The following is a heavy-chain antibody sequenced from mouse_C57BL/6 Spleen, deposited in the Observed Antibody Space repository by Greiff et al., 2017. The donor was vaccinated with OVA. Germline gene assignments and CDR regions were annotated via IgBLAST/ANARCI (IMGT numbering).Heavy chain of an antibody. Sequence: QVQLQQPGAELVKPGASVKMSCKASGYTFTSYWITWVKQRPGQGLEWIGDIYPGSGRTNYHEKFKSKATLTVDTSSSTAYMQLSSLTSEDSAVYYCAREDTTVVAYYYAMDYWGQGTSVTVSS. CDR3: AREDTTVVAYYYAMDY. D-gene: IGHD1-1*01. J-gene: IGHJ4*01. V-gene: IGHV1-55*01. CDR1: GYTFTSYW. CDR2: IYPGSGRT.